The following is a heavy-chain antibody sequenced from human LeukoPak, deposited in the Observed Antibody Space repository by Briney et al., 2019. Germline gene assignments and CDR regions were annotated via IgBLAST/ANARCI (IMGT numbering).Heavy chain of an antibody. CDR2: ISWNSGSI. D-gene: IGHD1-26*01. J-gene: IGHJ4*02. Sequence: GRSLRLSCAASGFTFDDYAMNWARQAPGKGLEWVSGISWNSGSIGYADSVKGRFTISRDNAKNSLYLQMNSLRAEDTALYYCAKDRVGATLRAFDYWGQGTLVTVSS. CDR3: AKDRVGATLRAFDY. V-gene: IGHV3-9*01. CDR1: GFTFDDYA.